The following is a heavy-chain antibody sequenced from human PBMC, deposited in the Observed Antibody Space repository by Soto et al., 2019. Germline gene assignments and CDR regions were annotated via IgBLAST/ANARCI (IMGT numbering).Heavy chain of an antibody. J-gene: IGHJ5*02. Sequence: ASVKVSCKASVYTFTSYAMHWVRQAPGQRLEWMGWINAGNGNTKYSQKFQGRVTITRDTSASTAYMELSSLRSDDTAVYYCARLRCSGGSCFLWWFDPWGQGTLVTVSS. CDR3: ARLRCSGGSCFLWWFDP. D-gene: IGHD2-15*01. V-gene: IGHV1-3*01. CDR2: INAGNGNT. CDR1: VYTFTSYA.